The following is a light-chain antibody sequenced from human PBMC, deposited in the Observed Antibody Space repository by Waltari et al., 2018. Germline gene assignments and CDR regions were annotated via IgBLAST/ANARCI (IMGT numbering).Light chain of an antibody. CDR3: QQYGSSPLYT. CDR1: QSVSSSY. Sequence: EIVLTQSPGPLSLSPGERATLSCRASQSVSSSYLAWYQQKPGQAPSLLIYGASSRATGIPDRFSGRGSGADFTLTISRLEPEDFAVYYCQQYGSSPLYTFGQGTKLEIK. CDR2: GAS. J-gene: IGKJ2*01. V-gene: IGKV3-20*01.